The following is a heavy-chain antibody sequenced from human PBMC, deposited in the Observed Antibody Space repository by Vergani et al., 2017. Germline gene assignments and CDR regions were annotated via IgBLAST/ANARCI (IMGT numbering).Heavy chain of an antibody. CDR1: GGSFSGYY. V-gene: IGHV4-34*01. CDR2: INHSGST. CDR3: ARDGLDPGGTPDIVVVPAANDAFDI. D-gene: IGHD2-2*01. Sequence: QVQLQQWGAGLLKPSETLSLTCAVYGGSFSGYYWSWIRQPPGXGLEWIGEINHSGSTNYNPSLKSRVTISVDTSKNQFSLKLSSVTAADTAVYYCARDGLDPGGTPDIVVVPAANDAFDIWGQGTMVTVSS. J-gene: IGHJ3*02.